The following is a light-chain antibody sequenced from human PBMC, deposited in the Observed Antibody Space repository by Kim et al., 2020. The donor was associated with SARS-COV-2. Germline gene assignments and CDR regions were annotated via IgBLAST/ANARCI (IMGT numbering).Light chain of an antibody. CDR2: YDT. CDR1: NIGSKS. CDR3: QVWDSRSDHPV. J-gene: IGLJ3*02. Sequence: ELTQPPSVSVAPGKTARITCGGNNIGSKSVHWYQQKPGQAPLVVLYYDTDRPSGIPERFSGSNSGNTATLAISRVEAGDEADYYCQVWDSRSDHPVFGGGTQLTVL. V-gene: IGLV3-21*04.